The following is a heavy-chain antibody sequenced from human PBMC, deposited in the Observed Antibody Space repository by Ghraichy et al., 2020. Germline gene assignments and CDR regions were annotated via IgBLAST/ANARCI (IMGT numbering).Heavy chain of an antibody. CDR1: GYTFTSYG. V-gene: IGHV1-18*01. J-gene: IGHJ6*02. CDR3: ARTSHYDILTGYSTLYYYGMDV. D-gene: IGHD3-9*01. Sequence: ASVKVSCKASGYTFTSYGISWVRQAPGQGLEWMGWISAYNGNTNYAQKLQGRVTMTTDTSTSTAYIELRSLRSDDTAVYYCARTSHYDILTGYSTLYYYGMDVWGQGTTVTVSS. CDR2: ISAYNGNT.